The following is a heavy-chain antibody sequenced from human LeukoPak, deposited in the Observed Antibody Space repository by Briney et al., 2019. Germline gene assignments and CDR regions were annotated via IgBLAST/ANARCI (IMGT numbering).Heavy chain of an antibody. Sequence: GGSLRLSCSASGLTFSSYSMNWVRQPPGKGLEWDSYITSSSSTIYYAASVKGRFTTSGENAKNSLYLQMNSLRDEDTAVYYCARDLSYGDHNSFDYWGQGTLVTVSS. CDR3: ARDLSYGDHNSFDY. D-gene: IGHD4-17*01. CDR1: GLTFSSYS. V-gene: IGHV3-48*02. CDR2: ITSSSSTI. J-gene: IGHJ4*02.